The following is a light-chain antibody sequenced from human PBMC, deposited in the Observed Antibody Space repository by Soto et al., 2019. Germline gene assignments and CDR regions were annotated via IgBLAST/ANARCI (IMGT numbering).Light chain of an antibody. CDR3: QQYKSYST. Sequence: DIQLTQSPSTLSASVGDRVPLTCRASQSLNTRLAWYQQRPGKAPKLLIYDASTLESGVPSRFSGGGSGTESTLTINNLQPDDLATYICQQYKSYSTFGRGTKVDIK. CDR1: QSLNTR. CDR2: DAS. J-gene: IGKJ1*01. V-gene: IGKV1-5*01.